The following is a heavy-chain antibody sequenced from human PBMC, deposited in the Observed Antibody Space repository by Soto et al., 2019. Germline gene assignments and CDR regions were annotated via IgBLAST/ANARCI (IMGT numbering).Heavy chain of an antibody. CDR3: VKTRGGYSYGYYGMDV. D-gene: IGHD5-18*01. CDR2: ISLVGGGP. V-gene: IGHV3-23*01. Sequence: EAQLLESGGGLVQPGGSLRLSCAASGFIFNNYAMSWVRQAPEKGLEWVSSISLVGGGPYYADSVKGRFTITRDSSNSTLSLQMNSLRVEDTAVYYCVKTRGGYSYGYYGMDVWGQGTTVTVSS. CDR1: GFIFNNYA. J-gene: IGHJ6*02.